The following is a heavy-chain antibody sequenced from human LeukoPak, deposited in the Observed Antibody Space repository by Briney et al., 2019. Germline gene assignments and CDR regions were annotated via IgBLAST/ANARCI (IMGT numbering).Heavy chain of an antibody. V-gene: IGHV3-49*03. D-gene: IGHD2-15*01. CDR1: GFTFGDYA. Sequence: GGSLRLSCTASGFTFGDYAMSWFRQAPGKGLEWVGFIRSKAYGGTTEYAASVKGRFTISRDDSKSIAYLQMNSLKTEDTAVYYCTRAGVVAATRKPRFDYWGQGTLVTVSS. J-gene: IGHJ4*02. CDR3: TRAGVVAATRKPRFDY. CDR2: IRSKAYGGTT.